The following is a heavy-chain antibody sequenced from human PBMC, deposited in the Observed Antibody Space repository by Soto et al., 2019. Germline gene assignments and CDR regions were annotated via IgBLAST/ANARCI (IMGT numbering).Heavy chain of an antibody. V-gene: IGHV4-34*01. D-gene: IGHD4-17*01. CDR2: INHSGST. Sequence: SETLSLTCAVYGGSFSGYYWSWIRQPPGKGLEWIGEINHSGSTNYNPSLKSRVTISVDTSKNQFSLKLSSVTAADTAVYYCARGLDYGDYVFDYWGQGTLVTVSS. CDR1: GGSFSGYY. CDR3: ARGLDYGDYVFDY. J-gene: IGHJ4*02.